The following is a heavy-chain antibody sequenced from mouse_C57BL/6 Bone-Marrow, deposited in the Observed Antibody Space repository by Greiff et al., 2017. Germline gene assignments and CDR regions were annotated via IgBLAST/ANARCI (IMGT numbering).Heavy chain of an antibody. CDR3: ARSGLYYYGSSFAY. V-gene: IGHV1-54*01. CDR2: INPGSGGT. J-gene: IGHJ3*01. D-gene: IGHD1-1*01. Sequence: QVQLQQSGAELVRPGTSVKVSCKASGYAFTNYLTEWVKQRPGQGLEWIGVINPGSGGTNYNEKFKGKATLTAAKSSSTAYMQLSSLTSEDSAVYFCARSGLYYYGSSFAYWGQGTLVTVSA. CDR1: GYAFTNYL.